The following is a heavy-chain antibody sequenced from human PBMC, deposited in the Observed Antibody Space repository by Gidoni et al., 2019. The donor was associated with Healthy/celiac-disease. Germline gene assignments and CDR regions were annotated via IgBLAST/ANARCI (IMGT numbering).Heavy chain of an antibody. CDR3: AKEWNCSGGSCYSGRFDY. CDR1: GFTFSSNA. V-gene: IGHV3-23*01. Sequence: EVQLLESGGGLVQPGGSLRLSCAASGFTFSSNAMSWVRQAPGKGLGWVSAISGSGGSTYYADSVKGRFTISRDNSKNTLYLQMNSLRAEDTAVYYCAKEWNCSGGSCYSGRFDYWGQGTLVTVSS. J-gene: IGHJ4*02. CDR2: ISGSGGST. D-gene: IGHD2-15*01.